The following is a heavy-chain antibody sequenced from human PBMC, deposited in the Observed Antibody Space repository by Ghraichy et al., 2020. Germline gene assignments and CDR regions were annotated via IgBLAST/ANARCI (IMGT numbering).Heavy chain of an antibody. J-gene: IGHJ5*02. Sequence: GGSLRLSCAVSGFTFTSYWMTWVRQAPGKGLEWVANIKEDGSEKYYVDSVKGRFTVSRDNAKNSVYLQMSSLRAEDTAVYYCARAEANGFGHWGQGTLVIVSS. CDR3: ARAEANGFGH. D-gene: IGHD2-8*01. CDR1: GFTFTSYW. V-gene: IGHV3-7*03. CDR2: IKEDGSEK.